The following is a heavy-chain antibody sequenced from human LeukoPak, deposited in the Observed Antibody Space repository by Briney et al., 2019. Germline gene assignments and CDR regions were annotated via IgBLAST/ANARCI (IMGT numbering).Heavy chain of an antibody. CDR2: IYYSGST. D-gene: IGHD2-21*02. V-gene: IGHV4-59*01. Sequence: SETLSLTCTVSGGSISSYYWSWIRQPPGKGLEWIGYIYYSGSTNYNPSLESRVTISVDTSKNQFSLKLSSVTAADTAVYYCARGDPIAGVNFDYWGQGTLVTVSS. CDR1: GGSISSYY. J-gene: IGHJ4*02. CDR3: ARGDPIAGVNFDY.